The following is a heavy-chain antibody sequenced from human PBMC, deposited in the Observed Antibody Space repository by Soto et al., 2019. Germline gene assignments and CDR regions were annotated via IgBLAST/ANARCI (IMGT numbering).Heavy chain of an antibody. J-gene: IGHJ4*02. CDR2: ISAYNGNT. CDR1: GYTFTSYG. Sequence: ASVKVSCKASGYTFTSYGISWVRQAPGQGLEWMGWISAYNGNTNYAQKLQGRVTMTTDTSTSTAYMELRSLRSDDTAVYYCARDNQKGYCSGGSCGVDYWGQGTLVTVSS. D-gene: IGHD2-15*01. V-gene: IGHV1-18*01. CDR3: ARDNQKGYCSGGSCGVDY.